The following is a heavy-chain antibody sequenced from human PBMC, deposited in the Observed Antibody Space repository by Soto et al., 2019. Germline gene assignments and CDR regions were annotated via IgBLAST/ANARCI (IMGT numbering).Heavy chain of an antibody. CDR3: ARGKRKPMLREVIDWFYP. CDR1: GGSISSYY. CDR2: IYYSGST. V-gene: IGHV4-59*01. D-gene: IGHD3-10*01. J-gene: IGHJ5*02. Sequence: PSETLSLTCTVSGGSISSYYWSWILQPPGKGLEWIGYIYYSGSTNYTTSLESRVTIAVNTSKNLFSLKLSSVTAADTAVYYCARGKRKPMLREVIDWFYPWGQETLVTVSS.